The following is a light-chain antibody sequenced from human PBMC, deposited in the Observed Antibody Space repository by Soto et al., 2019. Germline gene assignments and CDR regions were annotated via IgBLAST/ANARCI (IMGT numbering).Light chain of an antibody. J-gene: IGLJ3*02. V-gene: IGLV2-14*01. CDR1: SSDFGGHNH. CDR2: DVS. Sequence: QSALTQPASVSGSPGQSITISCTGASSDFGGHNHVSWYQQHPSKAPKLMIYDVSNRPSGVSNRFSGSKSGNTASLTSSGLQAEDEADYYCSSYASGGSYTGDNTLLMFGGGTKLTVL. CDR3: SSYASGGSYTGDNTLLM.